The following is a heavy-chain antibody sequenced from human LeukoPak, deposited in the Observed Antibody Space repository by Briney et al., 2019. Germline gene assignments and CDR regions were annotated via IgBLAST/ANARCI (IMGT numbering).Heavy chain of an antibody. CDR3: ARTRYSGYLADAFDI. D-gene: IGHD5-12*01. J-gene: IGHJ3*02. CDR1: GGSISSGDYY. V-gene: IGHV4-30-4*08. Sequence: SETLSLTCTVSGGSISSGDYYWSWIRQPPGKGLEWIGYIYYSGSTYYNPSLKSRVTISVDTSKNQFSLKLSSVTAADTAVYYCARTRYSGYLADAFDIWGQGTMVTVSS. CDR2: IYYSGST.